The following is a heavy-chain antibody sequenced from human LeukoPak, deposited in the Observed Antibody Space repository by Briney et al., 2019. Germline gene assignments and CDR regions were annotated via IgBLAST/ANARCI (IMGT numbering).Heavy chain of an antibody. D-gene: IGHD3-10*01. V-gene: IGHV3-23*01. J-gene: IGHJ4*02. CDR3: AKVTYGSGTYGAFDY. CDR2: ISDSGNT. Sequence: GGSLRLSCAASGFTLSSYAMSWVRQAPGKGLEWVSAISDSGNTYHADSVKGRFTISRDSSKNTLFLQMNRLRPEDAAVYYCAKVTYGSGTYGAFDYWGQGTLVTVSS. CDR1: GFTLSSYA.